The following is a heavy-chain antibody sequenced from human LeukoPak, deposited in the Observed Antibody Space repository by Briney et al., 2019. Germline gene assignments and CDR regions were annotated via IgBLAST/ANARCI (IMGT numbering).Heavy chain of an antibody. Sequence: PSETLSLTCAVYGGSFSGYYWSWIRQPPGKGLEWIGEINHSGSTNYNPSLKSRVTISVDTSKNQFSLKLSSVTAADTAVYYCARDPMADYYFDYWGQGTLVTVSS. CDR1: GGSFSGYY. CDR3: ARDPMADYYFDY. J-gene: IGHJ4*02. D-gene: IGHD3-10*01. V-gene: IGHV4-34*01. CDR2: INHSGST.